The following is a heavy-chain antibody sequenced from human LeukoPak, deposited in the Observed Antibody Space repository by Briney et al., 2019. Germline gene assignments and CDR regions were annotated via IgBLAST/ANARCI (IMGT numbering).Heavy chain of an antibody. Sequence: SVKVSCKASGGTFSSYATSWVRQAPGQGLEWMGGIIPIFGTANYAQKFQGRVTITADESTSTAYMELSSLRSEDTAVYYCARGTKRSYDILTGPFDYWGQGTLVTVSS. CDR3: ARGTKRSYDILTGPFDY. V-gene: IGHV1-69*13. D-gene: IGHD3-9*01. J-gene: IGHJ4*02. CDR2: IIPIFGTA. CDR1: GGTFSSYA.